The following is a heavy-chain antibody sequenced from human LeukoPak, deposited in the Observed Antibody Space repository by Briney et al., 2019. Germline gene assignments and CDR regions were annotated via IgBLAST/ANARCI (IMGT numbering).Heavy chain of an antibody. D-gene: IGHD2-2*01. CDR3: SREVYCSSTSCQRILYYYYYGMDV. CDR2: ISYDGSNK. Sequence: GGSLRLSCAASGFTFSSYGMHWVRQAPGKGLEWVAVISYDGSNKYYADSVKGRFTISRDNSKNTLYLQMNSLRAEDTAVYYCSREVYCSSTSCQRILYYYYYGMDVWGQGTTVTVSS. V-gene: IGHV3-30*03. J-gene: IGHJ6*02. CDR1: GFTFSSYG.